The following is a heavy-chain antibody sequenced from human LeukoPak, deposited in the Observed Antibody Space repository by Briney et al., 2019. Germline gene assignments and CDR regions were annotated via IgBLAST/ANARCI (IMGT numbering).Heavy chain of an antibody. CDR2: IYYSGST. D-gene: IGHD5-24*01. Sequence: SETLSLTCTVSGGSISSSSYYWGWIRQPPGKGLEWIGGIYYSGSTYYNPSLKSRVTISVDTSKNQFSLKLSSVTAADTAVYYCASSEMATIFDYWGQGTLVTVSS. J-gene: IGHJ4*02. CDR1: GGSISSSSYY. V-gene: IGHV4-39*01. CDR3: ASSEMATIFDY.